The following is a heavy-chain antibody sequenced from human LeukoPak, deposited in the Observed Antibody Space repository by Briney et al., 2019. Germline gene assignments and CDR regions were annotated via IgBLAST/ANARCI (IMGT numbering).Heavy chain of an antibody. CDR3: ARAASWELPGDAFDI. CDR1: GGSISSNY. V-gene: IGHV4-59*01. CDR2: IYYSGST. J-gene: IGHJ3*02. Sequence: SETLSLTCNVSGGSISSNYWSWIRQPPGKGLEWIGYIYYSGSTNYNPSLKSRVTISVDTSKNQFSLKLSSVTAADTAVYYCARAASWELPGDAFDIWGQGTMVTVSS. D-gene: IGHD1-26*01.